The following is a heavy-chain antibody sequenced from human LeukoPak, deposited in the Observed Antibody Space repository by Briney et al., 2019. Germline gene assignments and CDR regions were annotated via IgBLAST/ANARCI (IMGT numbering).Heavy chain of an antibody. CDR2: IYSGGST. CDR1: GFTVSSNY. D-gene: IGHD3-10*01. Sequence: GGSLRLSRAASGFTVSSNYMSWVRQAPGKGLEWVSVIYSGGSTYYADSVKGRFTISRDNSKNTLYLQMNSLRAEDTAVYYCARDLYGSGSSAIDYWGQGTLVTVSS. J-gene: IGHJ4*02. CDR3: ARDLYGSGSSAIDY. V-gene: IGHV3-66*02.